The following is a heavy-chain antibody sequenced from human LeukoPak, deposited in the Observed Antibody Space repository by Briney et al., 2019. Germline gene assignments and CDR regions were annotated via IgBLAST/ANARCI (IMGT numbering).Heavy chain of an antibody. CDR1: GFTFSSYS. V-gene: IGHV3-72*01. CDR3: ARGYGDYFGLDY. CDR2: TRNKANSYTT. D-gene: IGHD4-17*01. Sequence: PGGSLRLSCAASGFTFSSYSMNWVRQTPGKGLEWVGRTRNKANSYTTDYAASVKGRFTISRDDSKNSLYVQMNSLKTEDTAVYYCARGYGDYFGLDYWGQGTLVTVSS. J-gene: IGHJ4*02.